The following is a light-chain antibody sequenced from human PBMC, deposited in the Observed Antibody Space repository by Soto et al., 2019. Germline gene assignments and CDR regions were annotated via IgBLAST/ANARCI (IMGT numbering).Light chain of an antibody. V-gene: IGLV2-11*01. CDR2: DVS. CDR3: CSYAGNNILI. Sequence: QSALTQPPSVSGSPGQSVSISCTGSISDVGNYNYVSWYQQHPGKAPKLMIFDVSRRPSGVPDRFSGSKSGNTASLTISGLQAEDEADYYCCSYAGNNILIFGGGTKLTVL. J-gene: IGLJ2*01. CDR1: ISDVGNYNY.